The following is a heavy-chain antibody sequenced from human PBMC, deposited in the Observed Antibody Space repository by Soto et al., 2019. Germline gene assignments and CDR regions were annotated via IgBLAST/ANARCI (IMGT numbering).Heavy chain of an antibody. CDR2: LSSSSSSK. D-gene: IGHD3-22*01. CDR3: AKDLDYYDSSGPDAFDI. CDR1: GFTFSKYR. Sequence: GGSLRLSCAASGFTFSKYRMNWVRQAPGKGLEWVSYLSSSSSSKFYADSVKDRFTISRDNAKSLLYLQMNSLRAEDTAVYYCAKDLDYYDSSGPDAFDIWGQGTMVTVSS. V-gene: IGHV3-21*04. J-gene: IGHJ3*02.